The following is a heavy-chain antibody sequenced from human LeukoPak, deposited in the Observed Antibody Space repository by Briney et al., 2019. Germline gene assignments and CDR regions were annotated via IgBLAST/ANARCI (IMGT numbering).Heavy chain of an antibody. CDR3: ARVRYSDSSVLTRKRSYYFDH. Sequence: SETLSLTCTVSGGSISSYYWSWIRQPAGKGLESIGHISTSGSTNYNPSLKSRVTMSVDTSKNQFSLKLSSVTAADTAVYYCARVRYSDSSVLTRKRSYYFDHWGQGTLVTVSS. V-gene: IGHV4-4*07. J-gene: IGHJ4*02. D-gene: IGHD3-22*01. CDR1: GGSISSYY. CDR2: ISTSGST.